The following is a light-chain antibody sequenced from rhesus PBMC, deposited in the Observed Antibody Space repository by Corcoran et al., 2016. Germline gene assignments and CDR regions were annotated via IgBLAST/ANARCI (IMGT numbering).Light chain of an antibody. CDR2: YAS. V-gene: IGKV6-47*02. Sequence: DIVMTKSPAFVSVTPGEKVTITCQASEGIDNYLHWYQQTPHQAPKLFLQYASQSISGVPSRFTGSGSGKDFNFTISSLEVEDAATYYCQQGYKHPLTFGGGTTVELK. CDR3: QQGYKHPLT. CDR1: EGIDNY. J-gene: IGKJ4*01.